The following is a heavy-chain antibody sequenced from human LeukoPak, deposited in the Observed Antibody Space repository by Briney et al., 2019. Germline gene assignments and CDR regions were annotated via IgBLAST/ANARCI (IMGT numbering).Heavy chain of an antibody. Sequence: ASVKVSCKTSGYTFTDYYIHWVRQAPGQGLEFMAWVNPHSGGTSYAAKFRGRVTLTRDTSTTTSYMAISSLTSDDTAVYYCARDRSSLYNGNYAFWGQGTLVTVSS. CDR2: VNPHSGGT. V-gene: IGHV1-2*02. CDR3: ARDRSSLYNGNYAF. CDR1: GYTFTDYY. J-gene: IGHJ4*02. D-gene: IGHD5-12*01.